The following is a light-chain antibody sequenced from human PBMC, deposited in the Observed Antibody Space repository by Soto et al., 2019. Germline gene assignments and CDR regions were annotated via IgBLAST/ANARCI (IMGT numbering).Light chain of an antibody. CDR3: QQYNNWPRT. J-gene: IGKJ1*01. V-gene: IGKV3-15*01. CDR2: GAS. Sequence: DIVLTQSPCTLSLSAGERAPLSCRASQSVSSNLAWYQQKPGQAPRLLIYGASTRATGIPARFSGSGSGTEFTLTISSLQSEDFAVYYCQQYNNWPRTFGQGTKVDIK. CDR1: QSVSSN.